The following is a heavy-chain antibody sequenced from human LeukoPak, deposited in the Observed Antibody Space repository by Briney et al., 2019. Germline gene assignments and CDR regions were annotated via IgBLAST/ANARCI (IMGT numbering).Heavy chain of an antibody. CDR1: GFIFSSYA. V-gene: IGHV3-23*01. CDR3: AEDLQDLEYSSGWGRAEYFQH. J-gene: IGHJ1*01. Sequence: GGSLRLSCAASGFIFSSYAMSWVRQAPGKGLEWVSAISGSGGSTYYADSVKGRFTISRDNSKNTLYLQMNSLRAEDTAVYYCAEDLQDLEYSSGWGRAEYFQHWGQGTLVTVSS. CDR2: ISGSGGST. D-gene: IGHD6-19*01.